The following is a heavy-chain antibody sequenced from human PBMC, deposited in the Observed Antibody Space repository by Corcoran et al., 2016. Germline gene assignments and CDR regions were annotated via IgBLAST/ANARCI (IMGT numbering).Heavy chain of an antibody. CDR1: GGTFSSYA. CDR2: IIPIFGTA. J-gene: IGHJ6*02. CDR3: AGMLRFVEPQTMDV. V-gene: IGHV1-69*01. D-gene: IGHD3-3*01. Sequence: QVQLVQSGAEVKKPGSSVKVSCKASGGTFSSYAISWVRQAPGQGLEWMGGIIPIFGTANYAQKFQGRVTLTADESTSTAYMELSSLRSEDTAVDYCAGMLRFVEPQTMDVWGQGTTVTVSS.